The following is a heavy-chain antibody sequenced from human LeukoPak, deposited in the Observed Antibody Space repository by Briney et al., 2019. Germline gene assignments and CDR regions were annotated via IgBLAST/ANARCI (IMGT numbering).Heavy chain of an antibody. CDR1: GFTFSSYS. Sequence: GGSLRLSCAASGFTFSSYSMNWVRQAPGKGLEWVSSISSSSSYIYYADSVKGRFTISRDNAKNSLYLQMNSLRAEDTAVYYCARDYIVVVPAAASAEYFQHWGQGTRVTVSS. J-gene: IGHJ1*01. V-gene: IGHV3-21*01. D-gene: IGHD2-2*01. CDR3: ARDYIVVVPAAASAEYFQH. CDR2: ISSSSSYI.